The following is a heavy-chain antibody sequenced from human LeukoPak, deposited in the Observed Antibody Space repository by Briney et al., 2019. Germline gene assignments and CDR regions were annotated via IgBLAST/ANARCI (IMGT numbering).Heavy chain of an antibody. CDR2: MSGGSSYI. CDR3: AKGDHASSWHTAIDY. D-gene: IGHD6-13*01. V-gene: IGHV3-21*01. Sequence: GGSLRLSCAASGFTFSDYSMFWVRQAPGRGLEFVSTMSGGSSYIFYADSLKGRFTVSRDNAKGSLYLQMNSLRAEDTAVYYCAKGDHASSWHTAIDYWGQGALVTVSS. CDR1: GFTFSDYS. J-gene: IGHJ4*02.